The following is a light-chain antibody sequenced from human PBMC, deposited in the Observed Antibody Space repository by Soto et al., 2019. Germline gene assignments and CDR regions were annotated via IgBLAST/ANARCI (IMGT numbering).Light chain of an antibody. CDR2: RNN. CDR3: QSYDSSLNAVV. CDR1: SSNIGAGYD. V-gene: IGLV1-40*01. J-gene: IGLJ2*01. Sequence: QSVLTQPPSVSGAPGQRVTISCAGSSSNIGAGYDVHWYQHLPGTAPKLLIYRNNNRPSGVPDRFSGSKSGTSASLAITGLQTEDEADYYCQSYDSSLNAVVFGGGTKLTVL.